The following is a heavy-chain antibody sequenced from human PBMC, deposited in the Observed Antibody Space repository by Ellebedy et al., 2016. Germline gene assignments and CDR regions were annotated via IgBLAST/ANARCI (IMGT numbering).Heavy chain of an antibody. V-gene: IGHV4-4*02. CDR1: GGSINSDNW. CDR2: TLRGETT. D-gene: IGHD2-2*01. Sequence: SETLSLXCDVSGGSINSDNWWTWVRQPPGKGPEWIAETLRGETTHYSPSLRSRVTISLDISKNQFSLEINSVTAADTAIYYCATRDPAPIWGRGTLVTVSS. J-gene: IGHJ4*02. CDR3: ATRDPAPI.